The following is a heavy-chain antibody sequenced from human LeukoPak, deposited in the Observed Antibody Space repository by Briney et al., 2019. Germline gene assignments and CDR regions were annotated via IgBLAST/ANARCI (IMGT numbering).Heavy chain of an antibody. CDR2: IQQDGSEI. CDR3: ARPSFVTGSYYPL. CDR1: GFTFSDYY. D-gene: IGHD1-26*01. J-gene: IGHJ4*02. Sequence: GGSLRLSCEASGFTFSDYYMNWIRQAPGKGLEWVANIQQDGSEIFYVDSVRGRFTISRDNAKNSLYLQMNTLRAEDTAVYYCARPSFVTGSYYPLWGQGTLVAVSS. V-gene: IGHV3-7*01.